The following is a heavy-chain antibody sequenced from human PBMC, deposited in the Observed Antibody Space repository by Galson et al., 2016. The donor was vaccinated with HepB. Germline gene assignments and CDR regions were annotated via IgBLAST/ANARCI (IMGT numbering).Heavy chain of an antibody. D-gene: IGHD2-2*01. CDR1: GFTFNSYW. J-gene: IGHJ6*02. V-gene: IGHV3-7*03. CDR2: INQDGSEK. CDR3: AREQVPPAWEAYYYSYYYGLGL. Sequence: SLRLSCAVSGFTFNSYWMSWVRQAPGKGLEWVANINQDGSEKYYVDFVKGRFTISRDKAKNSLYLQMSSLRAEDTAVYYCAREQVPPAWEAYYYSYYYGLGLWGQGTTVTVSS.